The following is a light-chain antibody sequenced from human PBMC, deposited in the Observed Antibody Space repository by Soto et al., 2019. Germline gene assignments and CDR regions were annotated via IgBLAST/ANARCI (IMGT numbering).Light chain of an antibody. CDR2: GAS. Sequence: TQDTQSLYPGARATLSCRASQSVDINLAWYQQRPGQAPRLLVYGASTKATDMPGRFSGRGSGTEFTLTIINLQSEDFAVYYCQQYRIWPRTFGQGTKVDIK. J-gene: IGKJ1*01. CDR1: QSVDIN. V-gene: IGKV3-15*01. CDR3: QQYRIWPRT.